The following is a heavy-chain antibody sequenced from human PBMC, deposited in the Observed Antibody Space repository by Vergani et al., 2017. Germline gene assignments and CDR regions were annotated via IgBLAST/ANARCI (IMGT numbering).Heavy chain of an antibody. CDR2: IKRKSDGGTT. CDR1: GFTFSSYA. D-gene: IGHD1-26*01. CDR3: TADVVGGSSGIDY. J-gene: IGHJ4*02. V-gene: IGHV3-15*01. Sequence: EVQLLESGGGLVQPGGSLRLSCAASGFTFSSYAMSWVRQAPGKGLEWLGLIKRKSDGGTTDYPAPVKGKFSISRDNSKNTLYLDIKSLKVDDTAVYYCTADVVGGSSGIDYWGQGALVTVSS.